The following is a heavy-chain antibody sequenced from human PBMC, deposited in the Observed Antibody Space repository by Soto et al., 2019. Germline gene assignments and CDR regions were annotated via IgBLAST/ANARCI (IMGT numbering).Heavy chain of an antibody. J-gene: IGHJ6*02. CDR2: IIPIFGTA. V-gene: IGHV1-69*01. CDR1: GGTFSSYA. D-gene: IGHD6-25*01. Sequence: QVQLVQSGAEVKKPGSSVKVSCKASGGTFSSYAISWVRQAPGQGLEWMGGIIPIFGTANYAQKFQGRVTISADESTRTAYRGRGSGILEDTAVYYWAGGGQTQREYYYYGRAVGGQGPTVTVSS. CDR3: AGGGQTQREYYYYGRAV.